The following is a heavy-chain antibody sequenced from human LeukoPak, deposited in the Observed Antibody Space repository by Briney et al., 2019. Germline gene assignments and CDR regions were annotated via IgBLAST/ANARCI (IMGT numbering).Heavy chain of an antibody. Sequence: GESLKISCKGSGYSFTSYWIGWVRQMPGKGLEWMGIIYPGDSDTRYSPSFQGQVTISADKSISTAYLQWSSLKASDTAMYYCARRVVPGGATPADAFDIWGQGTMVTVSS. D-gene: IGHD1-26*01. CDR1: GYSFTSYW. CDR2: IYPGDSDT. V-gene: IGHV5-51*01. J-gene: IGHJ3*02. CDR3: ARRVVPGGATPADAFDI.